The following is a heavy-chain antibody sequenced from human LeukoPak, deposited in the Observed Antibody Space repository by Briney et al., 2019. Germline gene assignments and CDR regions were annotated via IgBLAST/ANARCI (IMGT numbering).Heavy chain of an antibody. J-gene: IGHJ4*02. Sequence: GRSLRLSCAASGFTFDDYAMHWVRQAPGKGLEWVSCIIWNSGSIGYADSVKGRFTISRHNAKTSLYLQMNSLRAEDTALYYCAKTDARIAAAGIHYWGQGTLVTVSS. CDR3: AKTDARIAAAGIHY. V-gene: IGHV3-9*01. CDR1: GFTFDDYA. D-gene: IGHD6-13*01. CDR2: IIWNSGSI.